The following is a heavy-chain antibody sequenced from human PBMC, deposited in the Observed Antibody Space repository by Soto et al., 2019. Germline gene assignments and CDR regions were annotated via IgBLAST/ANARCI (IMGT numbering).Heavy chain of an antibody. CDR1: RYRLASSY. D-gene: IGHD3-10*01. V-gene: IGHV1-18*04. CDR3: ARDLDGSGSYYTDY. J-gene: IGHJ4*02. Sequence: GTSAEATCEESRYRLASSYLCWVRQATGQGLEWMGWISAYNGNTKYAQNLQGRVTMTTDASTSTAYMEMRSLRSDDTAVYYCARDLDGSGSYYTDYWGPGNLVTVPS. CDR2: ISAYNGNT.